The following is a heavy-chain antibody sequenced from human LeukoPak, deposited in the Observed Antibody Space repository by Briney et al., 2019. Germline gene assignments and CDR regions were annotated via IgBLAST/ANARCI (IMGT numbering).Heavy chain of an antibody. CDR3: ARRLRDKGKNWFDP. V-gene: IGHV5-51*01. CDR2: IYPGDSDT. J-gene: IGHJ5*02. CDR1: GYNFTTSW. Sequence: GESLKISCKGSGYNFTTSWIGWVRQMPGKGLEWMGIIYPGDSDTRYSPSFQGQVTISADKSISFVYLQWSSLKASDTAMYYCARRLRDKGKNWFDPWGQGTLVTVSS. D-gene: IGHD2-21*01.